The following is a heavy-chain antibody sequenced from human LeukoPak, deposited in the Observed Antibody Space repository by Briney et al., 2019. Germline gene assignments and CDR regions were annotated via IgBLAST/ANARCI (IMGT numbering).Heavy chain of an antibody. CDR2: INQDGSGK. D-gene: IGHD3-10*01. CDR1: GFTFSSFW. Sequence: GGSLRLSCAASGFTFSSFWMGWVRQAPGKGLEWVANINQDGSGKYFVDSVKGRFTISRDNAKNSLYLQMNSLRAEDTAVYYCAKVSGLLWFGELSSLFDYWGQGTLVTVSS. V-gene: IGHV3-7*03. CDR3: AKVSGLLWFGELSSLFDY. J-gene: IGHJ4*02.